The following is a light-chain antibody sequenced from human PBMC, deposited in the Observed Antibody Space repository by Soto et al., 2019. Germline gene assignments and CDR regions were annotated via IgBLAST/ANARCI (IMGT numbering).Light chain of an antibody. CDR2: GAS. CDR1: QSVSSN. Sequence: EIVLTQSPATLSVSPGERATLSCRASQSVSSNLAWYQQKPGQAPRLLISGASTRAIGIPARFSGSGSGTEFTLTISSLQSEDFALYYCPQYNNWPPSPTFGQGTKLEI. CDR3: PQYNNWPPSPT. V-gene: IGKV3-15*01. J-gene: IGKJ2*01.